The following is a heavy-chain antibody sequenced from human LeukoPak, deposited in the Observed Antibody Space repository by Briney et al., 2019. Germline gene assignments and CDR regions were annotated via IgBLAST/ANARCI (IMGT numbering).Heavy chain of an antibody. V-gene: IGHV1-69*04. J-gene: IGHJ6*02. CDR3: AREAPAGYYRGMDV. CDR2: IIPMLNVA. D-gene: IGHD6-13*01. CDR1: GGSFSYNT. Sequence: SVTVSCKASGGSFSYNTISWVRQAPGQGLEWMGRIIPMLNVAEYSQNSLGRLTITADKSTNTAYMELSSLRSEDTAVYFCAREAPAGYYRGMDVWGQGTTVTVSS.